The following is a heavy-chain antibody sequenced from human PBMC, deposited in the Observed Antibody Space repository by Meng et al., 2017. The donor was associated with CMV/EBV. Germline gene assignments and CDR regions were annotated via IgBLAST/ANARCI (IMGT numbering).Heavy chain of an antibody. CDR3: ARDGRNFWSGDDAFDI. J-gene: IGHJ3*02. V-gene: IGHV3-48*04. CDR1: GFTFRSYS. Sequence: GESLKISCAASGFTFRSYSMNWVRQAPGKGLEWVSYISSSSSTIYYADSVKGRFTISRDNAKNSLYLQMNSLRAEDTAVYYCARDGRNFWSGDDAFDIWGQGTMVTVSS. CDR2: ISSSSSTI. D-gene: IGHD3-3*01.